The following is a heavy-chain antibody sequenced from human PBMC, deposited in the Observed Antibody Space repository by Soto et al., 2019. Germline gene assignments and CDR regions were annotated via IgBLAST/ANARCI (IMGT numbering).Heavy chain of an antibody. Sequence: DVQLLESGGGLAQGGGSLTLSCAASGFSFSTYGLTWVRQAPGKGLEWVSYGGSGGSTYYADSVKGRFTISRDNSKNTLYLQMNCLRAEDTAVYYCVKFGGRAYHYSYMDVWGNGTTVTVSS. D-gene: IGHD3-10*01. J-gene: IGHJ6*03. CDR1: GFSFSTYG. CDR2: GGSGGST. CDR3: VKFGGRAYHYSYMDV. V-gene: IGHV3-23*01.